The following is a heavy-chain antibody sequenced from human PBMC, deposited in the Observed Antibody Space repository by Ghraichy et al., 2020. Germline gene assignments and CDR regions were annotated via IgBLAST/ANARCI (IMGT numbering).Heavy chain of an antibody. CDR3: ARDSGVRATHLGLDYYYGMDG. D-gene: IGHD1-26*01. CDR1: GGSISSYY. Sequence: SETLSLTCTVSGGSISSYYWSWIRQPPGKGLEWIGDIYYSGSTNYNPSLKSRVTISVDTSKNQFSLKLSSVTAADTAVYYCARDSGVRATHLGLDYYYGMDGWGQGTTFTVSS. J-gene: IGHJ6*02. CDR2: IYYSGST. V-gene: IGHV4-59*01.